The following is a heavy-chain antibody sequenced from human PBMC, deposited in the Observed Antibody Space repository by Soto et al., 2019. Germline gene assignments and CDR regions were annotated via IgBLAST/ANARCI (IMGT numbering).Heavy chain of an antibody. CDR3: ARGFYCDRGYDQWYLDY. CDR1: GDIFSSYSAT. Sequence: PSQTLSLTCAISGDIFSSYSATGNCIRQSPSRGLEWLGRTYYRSKWYHDYAVSVKSRITVNPDTSQNQFSLQLNSVTPEDTAVYYCARGFYCDRGYDQWYLDYWGQGILVTVSS. V-gene: IGHV6-1*01. D-gene: IGHD3-22*01. J-gene: IGHJ4*02. CDR2: TYYRSKWYH.